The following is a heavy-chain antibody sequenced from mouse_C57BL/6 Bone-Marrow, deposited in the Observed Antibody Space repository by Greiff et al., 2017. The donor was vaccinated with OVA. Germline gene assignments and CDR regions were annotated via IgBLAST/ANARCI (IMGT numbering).Heavy chain of an antibody. J-gene: IGHJ1*03. CDR2: ISSGSSTI. V-gene: IGHV5-17*01. CDR1: GFTFSDYG. D-gene: IGHD1-1*01. Sequence: EVQLVESGGGLVKPGGSLKLSCAASGFTFSDYGMHWVRQAPEKGLEWVAYISSGSSTIYYADKVKGRFTISRDNAKNTLFLQMSSLRSEDTAMYYCARSYGSGGRYFDDWGKGTTLTVSS. CDR3: ARSYGSGGRYFDD.